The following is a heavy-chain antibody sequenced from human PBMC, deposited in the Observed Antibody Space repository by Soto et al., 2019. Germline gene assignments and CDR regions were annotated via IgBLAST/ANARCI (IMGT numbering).Heavy chain of an antibody. V-gene: IGHV3-30*04. CDR3: ARSAGGSYPQYDY. J-gene: IGHJ4*02. Sequence: QVQRVESGGGVVQPGRSLRLSCAASGFTFSSYAMHWVRQAPGTGLEWVAVISYDGRDKYYPDSVKGRFTISRDNSKNTLYLQMNSLRAEDTAVYYCARSAGGSYPQYDYWGQGTLVTVSS. CDR1: GFTFSSYA. D-gene: IGHD1-26*01. CDR2: ISYDGRDK.